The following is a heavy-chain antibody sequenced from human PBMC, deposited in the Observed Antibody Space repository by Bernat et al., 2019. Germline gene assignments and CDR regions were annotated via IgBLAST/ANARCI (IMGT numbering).Heavy chain of an antibody. CDR1: GGSISSSSYY. CDR3: ARHSGSGRHYYYYGMDV. Sequence: QLQLQESGPGLVKPSETLSLTCTVSGGSISSSSYYWGCIRQPPGKGLEWIGSIYYSGSTYYNPSLKSRVTISVDTSKNQFSLKLSSVTAADTAVYYCARHSGSGRHYYYYGMDVWGQGTTVTVSS. V-gene: IGHV4-39*01. D-gene: IGHD3-10*01. CDR2: IYYSGST. J-gene: IGHJ6*02.